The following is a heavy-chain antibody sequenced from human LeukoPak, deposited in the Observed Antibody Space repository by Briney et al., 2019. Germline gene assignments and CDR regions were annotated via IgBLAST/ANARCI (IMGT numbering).Heavy chain of an antibody. V-gene: IGHV3-7*01. J-gene: IGHJ4*02. Sequence: GGSLRLSCAGPGFDFSSYGMSWVRQAPGKGLEWVANIRQDGSETFYVDSVKGRFTVSRDNAKNSLYLQMSSLRAEDTAVYYCARLYSTGCYGGPDYWGQGTLVAVSS. CDR2: IRQDGSET. CDR1: GFDFSSYG. CDR3: ARLYSTGCYGGPDY. D-gene: IGHD6-19*01.